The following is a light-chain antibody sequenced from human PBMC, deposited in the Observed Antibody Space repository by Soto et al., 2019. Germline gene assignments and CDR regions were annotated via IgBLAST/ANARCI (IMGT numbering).Light chain of an antibody. CDR3: VSYTSVDVGSG. CDR1: NSDVGIYDF. CDR2: EVS. J-gene: IGLJ1*01. Sequence: QSALTQPASVSGTPGQSITISCTGSNSDVGIYDFVSWYQHHPGRAPKLIVSEVSHRPSGVSNRFSGSKSGNTASLTISGLQSEDEADYYCVSYTSVDVGSGFRTGPKVTVL. V-gene: IGLV2-14*01.